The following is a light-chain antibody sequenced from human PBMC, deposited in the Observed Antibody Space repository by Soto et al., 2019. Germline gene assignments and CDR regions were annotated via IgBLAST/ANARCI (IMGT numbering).Light chain of an antibody. CDR2: GAS. CDR3: QQYNNWPPYT. Sequence: EIVMTQSPAPLSVSPGERATLSCRASQSVSSNLAWYQQEPGQAPRLLIYGASTRATGNPARFSGSGSGTGFTLSVSSPPSENFAVYYCQQYNNWPPYTFGRGTKLESK. J-gene: IGKJ2*01. CDR1: QSVSSN. V-gene: IGKV3-15*01.